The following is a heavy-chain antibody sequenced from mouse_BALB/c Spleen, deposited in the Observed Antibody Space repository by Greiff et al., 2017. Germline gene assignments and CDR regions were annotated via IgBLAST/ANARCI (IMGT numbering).Heavy chain of an antibody. Sequence: LVESGAELVRPGTSVKVSCKASGYAFTNYLIEWVKQRPGQGLEWIGVINPGSGGTNYNEKFKGKATLTADKSSSTAYMQLSSLTSDDSAVYFCARDDYDVGAYWGQGTLVTVSA. CDR2: INPGSGGT. CDR1: GYAFTNYL. D-gene: IGHD2-4*01. CDR3: ARDDYDVGAY. V-gene: IGHV1-54*01. J-gene: IGHJ3*01.